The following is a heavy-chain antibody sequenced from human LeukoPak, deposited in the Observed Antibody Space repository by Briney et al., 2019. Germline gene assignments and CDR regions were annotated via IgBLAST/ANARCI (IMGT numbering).Heavy chain of an antibody. J-gene: IGHJ4*02. CDR1: GFTFSSYE. Sequence: PRGSLRLSCAASGFTFSSYEMNWVRQAPGKGLEWVSYISSSGSTIYYADSVKGRFTISRDNAKNSLYLQMNSLRAEDTAVYYCARGMVVAAIFDYWGQGTLVTVSS. CDR2: ISSSGSTI. D-gene: IGHD2-15*01. CDR3: ARGMVVAAIFDY. V-gene: IGHV3-48*03.